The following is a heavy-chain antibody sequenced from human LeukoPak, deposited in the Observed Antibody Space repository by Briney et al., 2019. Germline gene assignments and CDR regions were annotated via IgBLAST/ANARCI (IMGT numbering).Heavy chain of an antibody. V-gene: IGHV3-33*01. CDR3: ARAYCSGGSCSRYYYYCMDV. J-gene: IGHJ6*02. CDR1: GFTFSSYG. CDR2: IWYDGSNK. D-gene: IGHD2-15*01. Sequence: GGSLRLSCAASGFTFSSYGMHWVRQAPGKGLEWVAVIWYDGSNKYYADSVKGRFTISRDNSKNTLYLQMNSLRAEDTAVYYCARAYCSGGSCSRYYYYCMDVWGQGTTVTVSS.